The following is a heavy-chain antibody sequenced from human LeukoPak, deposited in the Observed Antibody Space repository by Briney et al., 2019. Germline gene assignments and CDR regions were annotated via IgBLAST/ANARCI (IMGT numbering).Heavy chain of an antibody. CDR3: AKDRLLNCRGDCYIFDY. D-gene: IGHD2-21*02. V-gene: IGHV3-23*01. CDR2: ISGSGDST. Sequence: KPGGSLRLSCAASGFTFDDYTMHWVRQTPGKGLEWVSSISGSGDSTFYADSVKGRFSISRDNSKNTLYLQVNGLRTEDTAVYYCAKDRLLNCRGDCYIFDYWGQGTVVTVSS. J-gene: IGHJ4*02. CDR1: GFTFDDYT.